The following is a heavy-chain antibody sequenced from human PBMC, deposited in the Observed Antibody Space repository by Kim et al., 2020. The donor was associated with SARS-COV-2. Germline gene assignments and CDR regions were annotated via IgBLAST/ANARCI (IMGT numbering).Heavy chain of an antibody. V-gene: IGHV1-69*13. D-gene: IGHD6-19*01. CDR3: ARLIPVAVAGTPNWFDP. CDR1: GGTFSSYA. J-gene: IGHJ5*02. Sequence: SVKVSYKASGGTFSSYAISWVRQAPGQGLEWMGGIIPIFGTANYAQKFQGRVTITADESTSTAYMELSSLRSEDTAVYYCARLIPVAVAGTPNWFDPWGQGTLVTVSS. CDR2: IIPIFGTA.